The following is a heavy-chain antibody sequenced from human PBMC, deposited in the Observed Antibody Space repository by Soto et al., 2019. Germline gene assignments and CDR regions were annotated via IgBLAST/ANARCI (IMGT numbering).Heavy chain of an antibody. D-gene: IGHD5-18*01. J-gene: IGHJ6*02. CDR2: IDWDDDK. V-gene: IGHV2-70*11. CDR1: GFSLSTSGMC. CDR3: ARIRYTAMARGGGYYYYGMDV. Sequence: SGPTLVNPTQTLTLTCTFSGFSLSTSGMCVSWIRQPPGKALEWLARIDWDDDKYYSTSLKTRLTISKDTSKNQVVLTMTNMDPVDTATYYCARIRYTAMARGGGYYYYGMDVWGQGTTVTVSS.